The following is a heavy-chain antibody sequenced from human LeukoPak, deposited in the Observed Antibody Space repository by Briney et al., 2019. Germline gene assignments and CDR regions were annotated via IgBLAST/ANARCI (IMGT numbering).Heavy chain of an antibody. CDR2: ISGSGGST. D-gene: IGHD2-2*01. V-gene: IGHV3-23*01. CDR1: GFTFSSYA. J-gene: IGHJ4*02. Sequence: GGSLRLSCAASGFTFSSYAMSWVRQAPGKGLGWVSAISGSGGSTYYADSVKGRFTISRDNSENTLYLQMNSLRAEDTAVYYCAKDCSSTSCYDYWGQGTLVTVSS. CDR3: AKDCSSTSCYDY.